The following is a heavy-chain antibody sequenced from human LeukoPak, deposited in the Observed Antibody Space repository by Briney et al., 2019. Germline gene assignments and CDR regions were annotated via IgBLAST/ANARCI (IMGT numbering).Heavy chain of an antibody. V-gene: IGHV3-7*01. D-gene: IGHD1-26*01. CDR1: GFTFSSYW. CDR2: VKQDGIET. Sequence: GGSLRLSCAASGFTFSSYWMSWVRQAPGEGPEWVANVKQDGIETYYVDSVKGRFAISRDNAKNSLYLQMNSLRVEDTALYYCVGYKEAYSGGLQRLDYWGQGTLVTVSS. CDR3: VGYKEAYSGGLQRLDY. J-gene: IGHJ4*02.